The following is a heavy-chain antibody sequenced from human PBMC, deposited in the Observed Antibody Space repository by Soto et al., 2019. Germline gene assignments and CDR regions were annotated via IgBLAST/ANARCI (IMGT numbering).Heavy chain of an antibody. J-gene: IGHJ5*02. CDR1: GYSFTIYW. V-gene: IGHV5-51*01. Sequence: GESLKISCKGSGYSFTIYWIGWVRQMTGKGLEWMGIIYPGDSDTRYSPTFQGQVTISADKSISTAYLQWSSLKASDTAMYYCARSHYDFWSGYYSNWFDPWGQGTLVTVSS. CDR3: ARSHYDFWSGYYSNWFDP. D-gene: IGHD3-3*01. CDR2: IYPGDSDT.